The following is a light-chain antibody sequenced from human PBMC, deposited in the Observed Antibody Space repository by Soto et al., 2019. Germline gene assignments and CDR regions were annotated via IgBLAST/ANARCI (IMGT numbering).Light chain of an antibody. J-gene: IGLJ1*01. CDR3: SSYTSSSTYV. CDR2: DVS. Sequence: QSALTQPAFVSGSPGQSITISCTGTSSAVGGYNYVSWYQQHPGKAPKLIIYDVSNRNSRVSNLFSGSKSGNTASLTISGLQAEDEADYYCSSYTSSSTYVFGTGTKLTVL. CDR1: SSAVGGYNY. V-gene: IGLV2-14*01.